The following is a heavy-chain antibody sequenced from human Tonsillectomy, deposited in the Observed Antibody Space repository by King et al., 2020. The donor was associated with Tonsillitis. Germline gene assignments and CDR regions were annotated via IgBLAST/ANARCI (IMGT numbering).Heavy chain of an antibody. J-gene: IGHJ4*02. Sequence: EVQLVESGGGLVEPGGSLRLSCAGSGFAFSSYTITWVRQAPGKGLEYVASISRSSSLKYYADLGKGRFTISRENVDNSAYLQMNSLRADDSAVYYCVRGDQRDYWGQGTMVSVSS. CDR1: GFAFSSYT. D-gene: IGHD3-16*01. V-gene: IGHV3-21*01. CDR3: VRGDQRDY. CDR2: ISRSSSLK.